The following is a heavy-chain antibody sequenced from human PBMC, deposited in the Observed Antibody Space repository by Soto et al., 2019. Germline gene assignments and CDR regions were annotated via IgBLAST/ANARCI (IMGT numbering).Heavy chain of an antibody. J-gene: IGHJ5*02. CDR2: ISYSGSA. D-gene: IGHD2-8*01. CDR3: ARRRCTISTCFDP. CDR1: GGSINSGNYY. Sequence: SDTLSPTGNVSGGSINSGNYYGSWSRQLPGKGRKWIGYISYSGSADYKPFLRRGVFISVDTSRNQFSLKLRSVTVAATAVYYCARRRCTISTCFDPWGQGTLVTVSS. V-gene: IGHV4-31*03.